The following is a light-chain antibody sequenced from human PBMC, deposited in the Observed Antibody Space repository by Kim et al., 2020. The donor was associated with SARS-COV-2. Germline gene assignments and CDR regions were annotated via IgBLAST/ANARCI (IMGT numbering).Light chain of an antibody. V-gene: IGLV3-21*04. CDR2: YNS. J-gene: IGLJ2*01. CDR1: NIATKS. CDR3: QVWDTSRDQVI. Sequence: APGKTATVACGGDNIATKSVQWYQHKPGQAPVLVIYYNSDRPSGIPERFSGSNSGNTATLTINGVEAGDEADYYCQVWDTSRDQVIFGGGTKLTVL.